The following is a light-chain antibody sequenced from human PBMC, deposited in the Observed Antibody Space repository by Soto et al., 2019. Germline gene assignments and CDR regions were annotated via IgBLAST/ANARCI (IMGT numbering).Light chain of an antibody. CDR2: DAY. Sequence: EVVLTQSPVTLSLSPGERATLSCRASQSFRGLLAWYQQKPGQAPRLLIYDAYNRATGIPPRFSGSGSGTEFSLTISSLEPEDSAVYYCQQRHMWPITFGKGTRMEIK. J-gene: IGKJ5*01. V-gene: IGKV3-11*01. CDR3: QQRHMWPIT. CDR1: QSFRGL.